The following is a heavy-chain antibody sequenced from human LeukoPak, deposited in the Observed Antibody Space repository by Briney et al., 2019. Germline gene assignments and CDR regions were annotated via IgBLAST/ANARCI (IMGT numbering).Heavy chain of an antibody. CDR2: INAGNGNT. D-gene: IGHD5-12*01. V-gene: IGHV1-3*01. J-gene: IGHJ4*02. CDR1: GYTFTSYA. CDR3: ARVQALGYSGYDFFDY. Sequence: ASVKVSCKASGYTFTSYAMHWVRQAPGQRLEWMGWINAGNGNTKYSQKFQGRVTITGDTSASTAYMELSGLRSEDTAVYYCARVQALGYSGYDFFDYWGQGTLVTVSS.